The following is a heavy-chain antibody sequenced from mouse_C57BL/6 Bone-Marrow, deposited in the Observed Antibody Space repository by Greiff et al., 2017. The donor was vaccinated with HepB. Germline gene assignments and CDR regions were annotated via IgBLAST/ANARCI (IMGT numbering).Heavy chain of an antibody. Sequence: EVKLQESGEGLVKPGGSLKLSCAASGFTFSSYAMSWVRQTPEKRLEWVAYISSGGDYIYYADTVKGRFTISRDNARNTLYLQMSSLKSEDTAMYYCTRYYYGSSYAMDYWGQGTSVTVSS. CDR1: GFTFSSYA. CDR3: TRYYYGSSYAMDY. CDR2: ISSGGDYI. D-gene: IGHD1-1*01. V-gene: IGHV5-9-1*02. J-gene: IGHJ4*01.